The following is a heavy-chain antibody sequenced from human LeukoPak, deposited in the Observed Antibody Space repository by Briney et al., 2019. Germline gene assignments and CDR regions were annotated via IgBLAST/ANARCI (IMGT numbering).Heavy chain of an antibody. CDR1: GFTFSSYS. D-gene: IGHD1-1*01. CDR2: ISSSSSYI. Sequence: GGSLRLSCAASGFTFSSYSMNWVRQAPGKGLEWVSFISSSSSYIYYADSVKGRFTISRDNAKNSLFLQMNSLRAGDTAVYYCAREKASTTGTTDYDYWGQGTLVTVSS. V-gene: IGHV3-21*01. CDR3: AREKASTTGTTDYDY. J-gene: IGHJ4*02.